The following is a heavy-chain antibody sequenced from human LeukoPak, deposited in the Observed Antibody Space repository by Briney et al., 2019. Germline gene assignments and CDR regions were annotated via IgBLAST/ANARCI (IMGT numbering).Heavy chain of an antibody. CDR3: ARDTTYGSGTYSFDC. D-gene: IGHD3-10*01. V-gene: IGHV3-7*01. CDR1: GFTFSTYW. Sequence: PGGSLRLSCAASGFTFSTYWMTWVRQAPGKGLEWVAIIKPDGSEKYYVDSVKGRFTISRDNAKNSLYLQMNSLRAEDTAVYYCARDTTYGSGTYSFDCWGQGTLVTVSS. J-gene: IGHJ4*02. CDR2: IKPDGSEK.